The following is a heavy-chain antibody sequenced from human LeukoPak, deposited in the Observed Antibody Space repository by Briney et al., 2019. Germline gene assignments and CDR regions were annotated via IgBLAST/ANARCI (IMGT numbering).Heavy chain of an antibody. J-gene: IGHJ6*03. CDR1: GGSFSGYY. V-gene: IGHV4-34*01. CDR3: ARGDYGGYYYYYMDV. D-gene: IGHD4-23*01. CDR2: INHSGST. Sequence: SETLSLTCAVYGGSFSGYYWSWLRQPPGKGLEWIGEINHSGSTNYNPSLKSRVTISVDTSKNQFSLKLSSVTAADTAVYYCARGDYGGYYYYYMDVWGKGTTVTVSS.